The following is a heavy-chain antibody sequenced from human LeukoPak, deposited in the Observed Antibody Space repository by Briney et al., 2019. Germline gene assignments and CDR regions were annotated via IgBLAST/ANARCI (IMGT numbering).Heavy chain of an antibody. CDR1: GFTFSSYG. CDR2: ISYDGSNK. Sequence: GGSLRLSCAASGFTFSSYGMHWVRQAPGKGLEWVAVISYDGSNKYYADSVKGRFTISRDNSKNTLYLQMSSLRAEDTAVYYCVKDYDILTGYLDYWGQGTLVTVSS. J-gene: IGHJ4*02. D-gene: IGHD3-9*01. CDR3: VKDYDILTGYLDY. V-gene: IGHV3-30*18.